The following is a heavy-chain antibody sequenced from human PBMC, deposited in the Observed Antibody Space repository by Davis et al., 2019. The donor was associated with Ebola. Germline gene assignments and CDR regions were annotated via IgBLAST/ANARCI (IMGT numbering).Heavy chain of an antibody. CDR1: GFTFSNYA. CDR3: AKSAGTPGWFGP. V-gene: IGHV3-23*01. CDR2: SSGSGSST. D-gene: IGHD1-1*01. J-gene: IGHJ5*02. Sequence: PGGSPRLSCAASGFTFSNYAMSWVRQAPGQGLEWVSASSGSGSSTYYADSVKGRFTISRDNSKNTLYMEMNSLRAEDTALYYCAKSAGTPGWFGPWGQGTLVTVSS.